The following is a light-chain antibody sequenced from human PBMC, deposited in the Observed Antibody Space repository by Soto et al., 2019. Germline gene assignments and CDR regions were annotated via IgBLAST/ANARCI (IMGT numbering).Light chain of an antibody. CDR1: SSDVGGYNY. CDR2: DVS. CDR3: SSYTSSSTPYV. V-gene: IGLV2-14*01. Sequence: QSVLTQPASVSGSPGQSIIISCTGTSSDVGGYNYVSWYQQHPGKAPKLMIYDVSNRPSGVSNRFSGSKSGNTASLTISGLQAEDEADYYCSSYTSSSTPYVFGTGTKV. J-gene: IGLJ1*01.